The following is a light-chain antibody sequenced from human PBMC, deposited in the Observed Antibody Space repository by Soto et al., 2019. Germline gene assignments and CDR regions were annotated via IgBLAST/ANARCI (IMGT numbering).Light chain of an antibody. J-gene: IGKJ1*01. V-gene: IGKV3-15*01. CDR1: QSVSNS. CDR3: QQYNNWPPWT. CDR2: DAS. Sequence: ILMTQSPATLSVSPGERATLSCRASQSVSNSLAWYQQKPGQAPRLLIYDASTRATGIPARFSGSGSGTEFTLTISGLQSEDFAVYYCQQYNNWPPWTLGQGTKVEIK.